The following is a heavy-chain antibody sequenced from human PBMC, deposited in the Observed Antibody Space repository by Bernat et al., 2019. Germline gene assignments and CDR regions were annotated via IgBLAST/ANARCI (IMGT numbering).Heavy chain of an antibody. D-gene: IGHD1-26*01. CDR2: IYYSGST. V-gene: IGHV4-59*08. J-gene: IGHJ6*02. CDR1: GGSISSYY. CDR3: ARILRGEVDDYYSYGMDV. Sequence: QVQLQESGPGLVKPSETLSLTCTVSGGSISSYYWSWIRQPPGKGLEWIGYIYYSGSTNYNPSLKSRVTISVDKSKNQFSLKLSSVTAADTAVYYCARILRGEVDDYYSYGMDVWGQGTTVTVSS.